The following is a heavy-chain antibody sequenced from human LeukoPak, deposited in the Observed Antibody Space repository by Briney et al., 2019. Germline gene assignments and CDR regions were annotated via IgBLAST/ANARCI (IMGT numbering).Heavy chain of an antibody. CDR3: ARDYYGSGSYYNAFDY. D-gene: IGHD3-10*01. Sequence: SVKVSCKASGGTFSSYAISWVRQAPGQGLEWMGGIIPIFGTANYAQKFQGRVTITADESTSTAYMELSSLRSEDTAVYYCARDYYGSGSYYNAFDYWGQGTLVTVSS. J-gene: IGHJ4*02. CDR2: IIPIFGTA. V-gene: IGHV1-69*01. CDR1: GGTFSSYA.